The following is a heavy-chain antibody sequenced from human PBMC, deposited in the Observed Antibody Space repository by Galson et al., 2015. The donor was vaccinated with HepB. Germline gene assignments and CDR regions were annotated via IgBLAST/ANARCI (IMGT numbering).Heavy chain of an antibody. D-gene: IGHD6-13*01. V-gene: IGHV1-2*04. Sequence: SVKVSCKASGYTFTGYYMHWVRQAPGQGLEWMGWINPNSGGTNYAQKFQGWVTMTRDTSISTAYMELSRLRSDDTAVYYCARSARVAAAEPMGYYYMDVWGKGTTVTVSS. CDR1: GYTFTGYY. CDR2: INPNSGGT. J-gene: IGHJ6*03. CDR3: ARSARVAAAEPMGYYYMDV.